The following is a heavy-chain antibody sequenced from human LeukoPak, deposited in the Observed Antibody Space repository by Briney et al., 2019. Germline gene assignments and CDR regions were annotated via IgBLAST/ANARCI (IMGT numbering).Heavy chain of an antibody. D-gene: IGHD3-9*01. CDR2: ISSAGDVT. J-gene: IGHJ4*02. CDR1: GFTFSGHA. V-gene: IGHV3-23*01. Sequence: GGSLRLSCSASGFTFSGHAMSWVRQAPGKGLEWVSTISSAGDVTYHADSVKGRFAIFIDNSKNTLYLQMATLRVEDTAIYYCATDYTTGYFPFWGPGTLVTVSS. CDR3: ATDYTTGYFPF.